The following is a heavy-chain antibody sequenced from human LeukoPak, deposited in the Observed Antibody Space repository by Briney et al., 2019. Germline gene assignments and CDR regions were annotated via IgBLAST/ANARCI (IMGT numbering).Heavy chain of an antibody. CDR2: ISGSGGST. CDR3: AKTPLWYSSSPGYFDY. V-gene: IGHV3-23*01. CDR1: GFTFSSYA. Sequence: PGGSLRLSCAASGFTFSSYAMSWVRQAPGKGLEWVSAISGSGGSTYYADSVKGRFTISRDNSKNTLYLQMNSLRAEDTAVYYCAKTPLWYSSSPGYFDYWGQGTLVTVSS. J-gene: IGHJ4*02. D-gene: IGHD6-6*01.